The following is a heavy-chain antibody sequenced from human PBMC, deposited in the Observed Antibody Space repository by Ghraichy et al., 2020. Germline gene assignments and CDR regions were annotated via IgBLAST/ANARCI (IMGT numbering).Heavy chain of an antibody. Sequence: SETLSLTCTVSGGSISGYYWSWIRQPPGKGLEWIGYIYYSGSTNYNPSLKSRVTISVDTSKNQFSLKLSSVTAADTAVYYCARGLTYYSDTYYFDYWGQGTLVNVSS. J-gene: IGHJ4*02. D-gene: IGHD3-22*01. CDR1: GGSISGYY. V-gene: IGHV4-59*01. CDR2: IYYSGST. CDR3: ARGLTYYSDTYYFDY.